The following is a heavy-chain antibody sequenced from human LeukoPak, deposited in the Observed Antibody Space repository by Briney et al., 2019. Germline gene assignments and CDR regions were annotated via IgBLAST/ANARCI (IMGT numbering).Heavy chain of an antibody. CDR3: TRDNYDYVWGSYPAAY. CDR1: GFTFSSYA. V-gene: IGHV3-30-3*01. Sequence: GGSLRLSCAASGFTFSSYAMHWVRQAPGKGLEWVAVISYDGSNKYYADSVKGRFTISRDNSKNTLYLQMNSLRAEDTAVYYCTRDNYDYVWGSYPAAYWGQGTLVTVSS. D-gene: IGHD3-16*01. CDR2: ISYDGSNK. J-gene: IGHJ4*02.